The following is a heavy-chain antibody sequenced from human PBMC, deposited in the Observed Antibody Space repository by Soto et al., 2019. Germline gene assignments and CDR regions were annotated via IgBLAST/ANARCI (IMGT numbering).Heavy chain of an antibody. Sequence: GGSLRLSCAASGFTFSSYWMHWVRQAPGKGLEWVAVISYDGSNKYYADSVKGRFTISRDNSKNTLYLQMNSLRAEDTAVYYCARDMRSHYCISTSCPNDYWGQGTLVTVS. CDR1: GFTFSSYW. D-gene: IGHD2-2*01. J-gene: IGHJ4*02. CDR2: ISYDGSNK. CDR3: ARDMRSHYCISTSCPNDY. V-gene: IGHV3-30-3*01.